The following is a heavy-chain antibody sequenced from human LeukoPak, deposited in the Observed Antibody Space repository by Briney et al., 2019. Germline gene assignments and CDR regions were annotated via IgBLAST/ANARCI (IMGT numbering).Heavy chain of an antibody. CDR1: GFTFDDYA. D-gene: IGHD3-10*01. CDR2: IRSTACGGTT. J-gene: IGHJ4*02. V-gene: IGHV3-49*04. CDR3: ARVSWFGELLFHGY. Sequence: QPGRSLRLSYTASGFTFDDYAMSWVRQAPGKGLEWVGFIRSTACGGTTEYAASVKGRFSISRDDSKSIAYLQKYRLNSENTAVYYCARVSWFGELLFHGYWGQGTLVTVSS.